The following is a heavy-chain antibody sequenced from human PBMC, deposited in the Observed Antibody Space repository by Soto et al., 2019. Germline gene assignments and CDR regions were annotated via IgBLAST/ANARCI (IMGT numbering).Heavy chain of an antibody. CDR2: ISRDGDSM. V-gene: IGHV3-11*01. CDR1: GFTFSDYY. D-gene: IGHD3-10*01. CDR3: ARPNGESIHYYHGMDV. Sequence: QVQLVESGGGLVKPGGSKRLSCAASGFTFSDYYMAWIRQAPGKGLEYVSNISRDGDSMYYADSVKGRFTISRDNAKNSLSLQMNSLRAEDTAVYYCARPNGESIHYYHGMDVWGQGTTVTVSS. J-gene: IGHJ6*02.